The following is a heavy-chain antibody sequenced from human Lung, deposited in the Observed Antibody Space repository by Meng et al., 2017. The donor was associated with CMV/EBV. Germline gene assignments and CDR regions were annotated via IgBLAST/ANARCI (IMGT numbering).Heavy chain of an antibody. CDR1: GVSISSNIR. V-gene: IGHV4-4*02. CDR3: ARGKQDAWELLAY. D-gene: IGHD1-26*01. Sequence: QGQLQESGPGLVKPSGTLSLTCGFSGVSISSNIRWTWVRQPPGKGLEWIGDIDDSGSTNYNPSLNSRISISLDKSKNHFSLKVNSVTAADTAVYYCARGKQDAWELLAYWGQGALVTVSS. J-gene: IGHJ4*02. CDR2: IDDSGST.